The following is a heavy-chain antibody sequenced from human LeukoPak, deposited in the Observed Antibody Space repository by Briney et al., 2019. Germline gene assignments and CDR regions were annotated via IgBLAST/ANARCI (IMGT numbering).Heavy chain of an antibody. CDR2: IYYSGST. V-gene: IGHV4-59*01. J-gene: IGHJ4*02. D-gene: IGHD2-15*01. Sequence: SETLSLTCAVSGGSISSYYWSWSRHPPRGEVEGIGYIYYSGSTNYNPSIKSRTTISVDTSKNPFSLKLSPMTAAHTAVYYCARGRDPVRYGSGGSCYSPFDYWGQGTLVTVSS. CDR1: GGSISSYY. CDR3: ARGRDPVRYGSGGSCYSPFDY.